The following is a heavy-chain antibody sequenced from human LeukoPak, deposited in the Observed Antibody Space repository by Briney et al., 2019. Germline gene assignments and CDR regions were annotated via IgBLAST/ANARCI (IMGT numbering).Heavy chain of an antibody. V-gene: IGHV3-74*01. J-gene: IGHJ4*02. CDR1: RFTFNTYW. D-gene: IGHD1-1*01. Sequence: GGSLRLSCAASRFTFNTYWMHWVRQAPGKGLVWVSRIDSDGYSTAYADSVKGRFTISRDNAKNTLYLQMNSRRAEDTAVYYCASEGTTGTTWGPDYWGQGTLVTVSS. CDR3: ASEGTTGTTWGPDY. CDR2: IDSDGYST.